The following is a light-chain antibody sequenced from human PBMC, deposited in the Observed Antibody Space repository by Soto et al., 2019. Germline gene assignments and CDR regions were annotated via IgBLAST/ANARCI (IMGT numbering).Light chain of an antibody. Sequence: AIQMTQSPTSLSASVGDRVIITCRASQDISKDLGWYQQKPGKAPKFLIYSATSTQSGVPSTFSGSGFGTDFTRTISSLQPEDFATYYCLQDHDYPRTFGQGTKVEF. CDR1: QDISKD. J-gene: IGKJ1*01. CDR3: LQDHDYPRT. CDR2: SAT. V-gene: IGKV1-6*01.